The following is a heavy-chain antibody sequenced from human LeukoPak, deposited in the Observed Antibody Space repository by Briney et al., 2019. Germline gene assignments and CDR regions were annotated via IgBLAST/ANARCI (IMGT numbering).Heavy chain of an antibody. CDR1: GFTFSSYS. CDR3: ARAHNWKYGTFDY. Sequence: GGSLRLSCAASGFTFSSYSMNWVRQAPGKGLEWVSCISSSSSYIYYADSVKGRFAISRDSAKNSLYLQMNSLRVEDTAVYYCARAHNWKYGTFDYWGQGTLVTVSS. CDR2: ISSSSSYI. D-gene: IGHD1-7*01. V-gene: IGHV3-21*01. J-gene: IGHJ4*02.